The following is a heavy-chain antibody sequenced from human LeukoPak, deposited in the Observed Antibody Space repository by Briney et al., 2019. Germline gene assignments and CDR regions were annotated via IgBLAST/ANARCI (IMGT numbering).Heavy chain of an antibody. J-gene: IGHJ4*02. D-gene: IGHD5-12*01. CDR3: ARVGREYSGYDSDY. Sequence: PSETLSLTCTVSGGSISSGSYYWSWIRQPAGKGLEWIGRIYTSGSTNYNPSLKSRVTISVDTSKNQFSLKLSSVTAADTAVYYCARVGREYSGYDSDYWGQGTLVTVSS. CDR2: IYTSGST. CDR1: GGSISSGSYY. V-gene: IGHV4-61*02.